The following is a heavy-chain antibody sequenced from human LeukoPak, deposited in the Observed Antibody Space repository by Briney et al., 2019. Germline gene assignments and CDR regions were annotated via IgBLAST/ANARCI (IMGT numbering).Heavy chain of an antibody. Sequence: ASVKVSCKASGYTFTSYYMHWVRQAPGQGLEWMGIINPSGGSTRYAQKFQGGVTMTRDTSTSTVYMELSSLRSEDTAVYYCARDPLNCGGDCYHFDYWGQGTLVTVSS. CDR3: ARDPLNCGGDCYHFDY. CDR1: GYTFTSYY. J-gene: IGHJ4*02. V-gene: IGHV1-46*01. CDR2: INPSGGST. D-gene: IGHD2-21*02.